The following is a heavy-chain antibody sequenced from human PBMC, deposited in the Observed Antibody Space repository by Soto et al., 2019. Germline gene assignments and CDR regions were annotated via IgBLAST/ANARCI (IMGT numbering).Heavy chain of an antibody. CDR1: GGSISSYY. D-gene: IGHD2-15*01. CDR2: IYYSGST. J-gene: IGHJ4*02. CDR3: ASIHCSGGSCYHPFDY. V-gene: IGHV4-59*08. Sequence: PSETLSLTCTVSGGSISSYYWIWIRQPPGKGLEWIGYIYYSGSTNYNPSLKSRVTISVDTSKNQFSLKLSSVTAADTAVYYCASIHCSGGSCYHPFDYWGQGTLVTVSS.